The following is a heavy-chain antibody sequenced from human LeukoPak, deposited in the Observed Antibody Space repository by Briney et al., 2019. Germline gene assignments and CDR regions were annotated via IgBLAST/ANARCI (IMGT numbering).Heavy chain of an antibody. Sequence: SETLSLTCTVSGGSISSSSYYWGWIRQPPGKGLEWIGSIYYSGSTYYNPSLKSRVTISVDTSKNQFSLKLSSVTAADTAVYYCARAGSSSWYNPFDYWGQGTLVTVSS. CDR1: GGSISSSSYY. J-gene: IGHJ4*02. V-gene: IGHV4-39*07. CDR2: IYYSGST. D-gene: IGHD6-13*01. CDR3: ARAGSSSWYNPFDY.